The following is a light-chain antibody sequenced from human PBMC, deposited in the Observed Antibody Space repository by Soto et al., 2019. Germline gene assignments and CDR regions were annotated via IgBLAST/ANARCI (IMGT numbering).Light chain of an antibody. CDR3: AAWDDSLSGWV. CDR1: NSNIGSNY. CDR2: TNN. Sequence: QSALTQPPSASGPPGQRVTLSCSGRNSNIGSNYVYWYQQVPGTAPKLLIYTNNQRPSGVPDRFSGSKSATSASLAIGGLRSEDEADYYCAAWDDSLSGWVFGGGTQLTVL. V-gene: IGLV1-47*01. J-gene: IGLJ3*02.